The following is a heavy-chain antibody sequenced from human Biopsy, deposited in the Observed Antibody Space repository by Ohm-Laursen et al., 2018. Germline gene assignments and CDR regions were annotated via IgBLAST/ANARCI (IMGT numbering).Heavy chain of an antibody. V-gene: IGHV3-33*01. CDR3: ARDSTINTVTTADY. J-gene: IGHJ4*02. CDR1: GFTFCNYG. D-gene: IGHD4-11*01. Sequence: SRRLFCAASGFTFCNYGMHWGRQAPGKGLEWLAVIWYDGSNKYYGDSVQGRFTISRDNSKNTVYLQMNSLRAEDTAIYYCARDSTINTVTTADYWGQGTLVTVSS. CDR2: IWYDGSNK.